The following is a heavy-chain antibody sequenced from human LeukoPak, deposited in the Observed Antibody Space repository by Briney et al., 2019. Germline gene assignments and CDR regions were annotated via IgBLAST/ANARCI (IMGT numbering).Heavy chain of an antibody. V-gene: IGHV3-23*01. Sequence: PGGSLRLSCAASGFTFNNYAMSWVRQAPGKGLQWVSGISGSGGRTYCADSVKGRFTISRDNSKNTLYLQMNSLRAEDTAVYYCAKAMIWDSYYFDYWGQGTLVTVSS. CDR3: AKAMIWDSYYFDY. J-gene: IGHJ4*02. CDR2: ISGSGGRT. CDR1: GFTFNNYA. D-gene: IGHD3/OR15-3a*01.